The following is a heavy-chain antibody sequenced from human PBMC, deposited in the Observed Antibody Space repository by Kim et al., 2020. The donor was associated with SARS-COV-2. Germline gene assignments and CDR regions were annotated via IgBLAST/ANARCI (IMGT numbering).Heavy chain of an antibody. Sequence: GGSLRLSCAASGFTFSSYGMHWVRQAPGKGLEWVAVISYDGSNKYYADSVKGRFTISRDNSKNTLYLQMNSLRAEDTAVYYCAKRYASSSWYEWGNYGMDVWGQGTTVTVSS. J-gene: IGHJ6*02. CDR1: GFTFSSYG. CDR2: ISYDGSNK. D-gene: IGHD6-13*01. V-gene: IGHV3-30*18. CDR3: AKRYASSSWYEWGNYGMDV.